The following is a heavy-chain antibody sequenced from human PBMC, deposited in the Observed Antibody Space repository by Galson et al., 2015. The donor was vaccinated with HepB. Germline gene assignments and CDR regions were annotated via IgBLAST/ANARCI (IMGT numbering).Heavy chain of an antibody. CDR1: GHTFLSSG. CDR3: ARNCSDTNCQDAFDI. Sequence: SVKVSCKASGHTFLSSGITWVRQAPGQGLEWMGWIRAYNGNADYAQRFQDRVTMTTDTSTTTAYLELRSLRVDDTAVYYCARNCSDTNCQDAFDIWGQGTMVTVSA. V-gene: IGHV1-18*01. CDR2: IRAYNGNA. D-gene: IGHD2-2*01. J-gene: IGHJ3*02.